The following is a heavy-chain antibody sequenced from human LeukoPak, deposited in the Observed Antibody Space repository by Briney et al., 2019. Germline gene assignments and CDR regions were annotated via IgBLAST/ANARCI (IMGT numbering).Heavy chain of an antibody. V-gene: IGHV1-69*05. D-gene: IGHD3-22*01. CDR2: IIPIFGTT. CDR3: ARGGEANYYDISGYYLYYY. CDR1: GGTFSNYA. Sequence: GASVKVSCKASGGTFSNYAISWVRQARGQGLEWMGRIIPIFGTTNYAQKFQGRVTITTDESTSTAYMELSSLRSEDTAVYYCARGGEANYYDISGYYLYYYWGQGTQVTVSS. J-gene: IGHJ4*02.